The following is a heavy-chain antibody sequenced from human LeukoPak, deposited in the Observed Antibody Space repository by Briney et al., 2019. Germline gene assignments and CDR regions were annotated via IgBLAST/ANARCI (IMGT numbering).Heavy chain of an antibody. J-gene: IGHJ6*03. Sequence: ASVKVSCKASGYNFTGYLIHWVRQAPGQGLEWMGWIDPKRGVTRYAQKFQGRVTLTRDTPITTVYMELTSLRSDDTAVYFCARFGEDGDDMGVWGEGTTVTVSS. D-gene: IGHD3-16*01. V-gene: IGHV1-2*02. CDR1: GYNFTGYL. CDR2: IDPKRGVT. CDR3: ARFGEDGDDMGV.